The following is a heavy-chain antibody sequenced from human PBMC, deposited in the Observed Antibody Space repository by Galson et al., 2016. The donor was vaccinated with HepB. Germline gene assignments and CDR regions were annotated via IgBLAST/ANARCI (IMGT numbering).Heavy chain of an antibody. V-gene: IGHV4-38-2*02. CDR1: GFSITRAYF. CDR3: AKERAGASGTR. Sequence: SETLSLTCAVSGFSITRAYFWGWIRQSPGKGLEWIGSVYRSGTPYYNPSPQSRVTISIDASDNRVSLRLTSVTAADPGVYYCAKERAGASGTRWGQGILVTVSS. J-gene: IGHJ4*02. CDR2: VYRSGTP. D-gene: IGHD6-13*01.